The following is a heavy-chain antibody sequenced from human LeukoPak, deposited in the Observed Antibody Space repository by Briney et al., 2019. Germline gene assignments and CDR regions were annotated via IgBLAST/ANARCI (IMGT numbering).Heavy chain of an antibody. CDR1: GFTFSSYA. CDR2: ISGSGGST. J-gene: IGHJ4*02. D-gene: IGHD4-17*01. V-gene: IGHV3-23*01. Sequence: GGSLRLSCAASGFTFSSYAMSWVRQAPGKGLEWVPAISGSGGSTYYADSVKGRFTISRDNSKNTLYLQMNSLRAEDTAVYYCARITVTTDYFDYWGQGTLVTVSS. CDR3: ARITVTTDYFDY.